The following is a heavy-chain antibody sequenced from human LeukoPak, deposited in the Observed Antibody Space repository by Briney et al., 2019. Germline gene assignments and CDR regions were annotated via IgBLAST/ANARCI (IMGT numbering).Heavy chain of an antibody. V-gene: IGHV3-21*01. D-gene: IGHD3-10*01. CDR3: AGSITMVRGYYYGMDV. Sequence: GGSLRLSCAASGFTFSSYSMNWVCQAPGKGLEWVSSISSSSSYIYYADSVKGRFTISRDNAKNSLYLQMNSLRAEDTAVYYCAGSITMVRGYYYGMDVWGQGTTVTVSS. CDR2: ISSSSSYI. J-gene: IGHJ6*02. CDR1: GFTFSSYS.